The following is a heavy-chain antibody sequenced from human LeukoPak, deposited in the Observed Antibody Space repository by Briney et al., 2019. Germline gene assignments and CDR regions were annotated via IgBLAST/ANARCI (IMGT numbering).Heavy chain of an antibody. CDR1: GFRFRSHE. D-gene: IGHD3-22*01. Sequence: GGSLRLSCVASGFRFRSHEMNWVRQAPGEGLKWISYISSSGGTIYYADSVQGRFTISRDNAKKAVYLQMNSLRAEDTAVYYCARAPEYYSDSSGYYGFDSWGQGTLVTVSS. CDR2: ISSSGGTI. J-gene: IGHJ4*02. CDR3: ARAPEYYSDSSGYYGFDS. V-gene: IGHV3-48*03.